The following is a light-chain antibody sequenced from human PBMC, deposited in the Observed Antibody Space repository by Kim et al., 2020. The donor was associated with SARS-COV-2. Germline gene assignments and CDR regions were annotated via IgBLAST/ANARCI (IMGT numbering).Light chain of an antibody. Sequence: SYELTQPPSMSVSPGRTASITCSGEKLGDKGACWYQQKAGQSPVLVMYQDSRRPSGIPERFSGFNSGDTATLTISGTQAMDGADYYCQAWDSSTVVFGGG. CDR3: QAWDSSTVV. CDR1: KLGDKG. CDR2: QDS. J-gene: IGLJ2*01. V-gene: IGLV3-1*01.